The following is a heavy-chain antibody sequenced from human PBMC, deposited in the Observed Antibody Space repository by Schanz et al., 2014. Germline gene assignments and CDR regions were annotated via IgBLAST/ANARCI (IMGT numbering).Heavy chain of an antibody. CDR1: GFVFGDYY. CDR3: AKSLESCPGGRCSRGYFDY. V-gene: IGHV3-11*03. CDR2: ISDSGTYT. J-gene: IGHJ4*02. D-gene: IGHD2-8*02. Sequence: VHLLESGGGLVPPGGSLRLSCAASGFVFGDYYMTWIRQAPGKGLEWLSYISDSGTYTNYADSVKGRFTISRDNFKGALYLQMSSLRAEDTAVYYCAKSLESCPGGRCSRGYFDYWGQGTLVTVSS.